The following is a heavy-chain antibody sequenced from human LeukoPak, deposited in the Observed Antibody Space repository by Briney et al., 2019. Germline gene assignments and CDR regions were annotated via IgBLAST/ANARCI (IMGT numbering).Heavy chain of an antibody. D-gene: IGHD3-22*01. CDR1: GFTVSSNY. J-gene: IGHJ3*02. CDR2: IYSGGST. V-gene: IGHV3-66*04. CDR3: ARHTYYYDSSGYYSYVHAFDI. Sequence: GGSLRLSCAASGFTVSSNYMSWVRQAPGKGLEWVSVIYSGGSTYYADSVKGRFTISRDNSKNTLYLQMNSLRAEDTAVYYCARHTYYYDSSGYYSYVHAFDIWGQGTMVTVSS.